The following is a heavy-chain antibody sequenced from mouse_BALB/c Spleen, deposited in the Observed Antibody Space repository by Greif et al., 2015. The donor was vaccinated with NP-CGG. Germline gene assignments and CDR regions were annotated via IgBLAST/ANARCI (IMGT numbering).Heavy chain of an antibody. CDR2: IYPGDGDT. J-gene: IGHJ1*01. CDR1: GSAFSSYW. Sequence: VQLVEPGAELVMPGSSVKISCTASGSAFSSYWMNWVKKRPGLGLEWIGQIYPGDGDTNYNGKFKGKATLTADKSSSTAYMHLSSLASEASAVYFCAREDYGTRYGDVWGAGTTVIVAS. CDR3: AREDYGTRYGDV. D-gene: IGHD1-1*01. V-gene: IGHV1-80*01.